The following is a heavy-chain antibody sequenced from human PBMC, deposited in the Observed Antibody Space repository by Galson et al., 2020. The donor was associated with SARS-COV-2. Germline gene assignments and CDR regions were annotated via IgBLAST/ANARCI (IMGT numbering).Heavy chain of an antibody. CDR2: IYPGDSDT. D-gene: IGHD2-2*01. J-gene: IGHJ4*02. CDR1: GYSFTSYW. CDR3: ARDTPSRYCSSTSCYEFDY. Sequence: GESLKISCKGSGYSFTSYWIGWVRQMPGKGLEWMGIIYPGDSDTRYSPSFQGQVTISADKSISTAYLQWSSLKASDTAMYYCARDTPSRYCSSTSCYEFDYWGQGTLVTVSS. V-gene: IGHV5-51*01.